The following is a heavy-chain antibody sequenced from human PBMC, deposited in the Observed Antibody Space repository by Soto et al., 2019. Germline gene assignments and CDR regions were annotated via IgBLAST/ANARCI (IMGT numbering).Heavy chain of an antibody. Sequence: VKVSCKASGYTFTSYDINWVRQARGQRLEWIGWIVVGSGNTNYAQKFQERVTITRDMSTSTAYMELSSLRSEDTAVYYCAAEVAAAGTKRFDYWGQGTLVTVSS. CDR3: AAEVAAAGTKRFDY. CDR2: IVVGSGNT. D-gene: IGHD6-13*01. V-gene: IGHV1-58*02. CDR1: GYTFTSYD. J-gene: IGHJ4*02.